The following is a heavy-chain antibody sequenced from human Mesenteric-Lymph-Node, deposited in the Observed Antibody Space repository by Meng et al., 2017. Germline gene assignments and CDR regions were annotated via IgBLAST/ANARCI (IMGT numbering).Heavy chain of an antibody. J-gene: IGHJ4*02. CDR2: IYYSGST. Sequence: SETLSLTCTVSGGSTSSSSYFWAWIRQPPGKGLDWIGSIYYSGSTYCNPSLKSRVTISVDTSKNQFSLKLSSVTAADTAVYYCASILAAHFDYWGQGTLVTVSS. CDR1: GGSTSSSSYF. V-gene: IGHV4-39*07. D-gene: IGHD6-13*01. CDR3: ASILAAHFDY.